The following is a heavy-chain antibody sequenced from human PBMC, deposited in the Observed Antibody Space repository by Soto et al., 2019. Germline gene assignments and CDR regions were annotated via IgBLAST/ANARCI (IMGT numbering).Heavy chain of an antibody. CDR2: VTGSGGST. J-gene: IGHJ4*02. CDR1: GFTFRNFA. D-gene: IGHD3-10*01. V-gene: IGHV3-23*04. CDR3: ARAREFSGSGFDY. Sequence: EVQLAESGGGLVQPGGSLRLSCAATGFTFRNFAMSWVRQAPGKGLEWVSLVTGSGGSTFHAASVKGRFIMSRDNAKETMYLQMNSLRAEDTAVYYCARAREFSGSGFDYWGQGTLVTVSS.